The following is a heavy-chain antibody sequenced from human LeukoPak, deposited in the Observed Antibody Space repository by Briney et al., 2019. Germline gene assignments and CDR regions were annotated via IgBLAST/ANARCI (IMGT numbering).Heavy chain of an antibody. Sequence: GASVKVSCKASGYTFTGYYMHWVRQAPGQGLEWMGRINPNSGGTNYAQKFQGRVTMTRDTSISTAYMGLSRLRSDDTAVYYCARQYSSGWNFDYWGQGTLVTVSS. CDR1: GYTFTGYY. J-gene: IGHJ4*02. CDR2: INPNSGGT. V-gene: IGHV1-2*06. CDR3: ARQYSSGWNFDY. D-gene: IGHD6-19*01.